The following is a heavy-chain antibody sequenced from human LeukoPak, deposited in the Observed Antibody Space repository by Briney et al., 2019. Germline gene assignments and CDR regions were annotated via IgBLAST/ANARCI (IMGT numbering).Heavy chain of an antibody. J-gene: IGHJ4*02. CDR3: ASGKYSTSSLDC. Sequence: GGSLRLSCAASGFSFSNYYMNWVRQAPGKGLEWVANIKQDGSEKNYVDSVKGRFTISRDNSKNTQYLQMNSLRVEDTAVYYCASGKYSTSSLDCWGQGTLVTVSS. CDR2: IKQDGSEK. D-gene: IGHD6-6*01. CDR1: GFSFSNYY. V-gene: IGHV3-7*03.